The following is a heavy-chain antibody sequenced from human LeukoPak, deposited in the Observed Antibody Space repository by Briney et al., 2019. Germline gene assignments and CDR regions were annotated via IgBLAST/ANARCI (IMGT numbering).Heavy chain of an antibody. CDR1: GYTFTSYG. D-gene: IGHD3-3*01. V-gene: IGHV1-18*01. J-gene: IGHJ4*02. CDR3: ARGNTYYDFWSGYYTFDY. Sequence: GASVKVSCKASGYTFTSYGISWVRQAPGQGLEWMGWISAYNGNTNYAQKLQSRDTMTTETSTRTPYMEMRSLRSDDTAVYYCARGNTYYDFWSGYYTFDYWGQGTLVTVSS. CDR2: ISAYNGNT.